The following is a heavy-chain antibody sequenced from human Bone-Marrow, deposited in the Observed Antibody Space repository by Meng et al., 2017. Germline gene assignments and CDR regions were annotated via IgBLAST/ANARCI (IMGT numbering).Heavy chain of an antibody. CDR3: ARYSGRKRGYYYGMDV. D-gene: IGHD1-26*01. CDR2: ISAYNGNT. Sequence: ASVKVSCKASGYTFTSYGISWVRQAPGQGLEWMGWISAYNGNTNYAQKLQGRVTMTTDTSTSTAYMELRSLRSDDTAVYYCARYSGRKRGYYYGMDVWGQGTTVTVSS. J-gene: IGHJ6*02. CDR1: GYTFTSYG. V-gene: IGHV1-18*01.